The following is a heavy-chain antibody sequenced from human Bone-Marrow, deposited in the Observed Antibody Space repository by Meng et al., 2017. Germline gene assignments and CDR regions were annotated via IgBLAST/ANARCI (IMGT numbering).Heavy chain of an antibody. CDR2: IKSKVDGGTT. CDR3: ITDLPFTEGGVITT. J-gene: IGHJ5*02. CDR1: GGTFRNFW. Sequence: VGLVESGGGLVKPGGFLRLSCVAFGGTFRNFWMTWVRQAPGKGLEWVGRIKSKVDGGTTDFAAPVKGRFTISRDDAKNTLYLQMNSLKTEDTAVYYCITDLPFTEGGVITTWGQGTLVTVSS. V-gene: IGHV3-15*01. D-gene: IGHD3-16*02.